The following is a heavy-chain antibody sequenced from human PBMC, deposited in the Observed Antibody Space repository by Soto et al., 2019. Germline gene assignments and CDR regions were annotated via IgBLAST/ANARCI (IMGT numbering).Heavy chain of an antibody. Sequence: PGGSLRLSCAASGFTFSSYSMNWVRQAPGKGLEWVSYISSSSSTIYYADSVKGRFTISRDNAKNSLYLQMNSLRAEDTAVYYCARDLRFLEWPGNYFDYWGQGTLVTVSS. D-gene: IGHD3-3*01. V-gene: IGHV3-48*01. CDR1: GFTFSSYS. CDR3: ARDLRFLEWPGNYFDY. CDR2: ISSSSSTI. J-gene: IGHJ4*02.